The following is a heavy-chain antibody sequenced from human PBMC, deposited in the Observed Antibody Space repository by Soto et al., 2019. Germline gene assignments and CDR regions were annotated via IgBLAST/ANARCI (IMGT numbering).Heavy chain of an antibody. J-gene: IGHJ4*02. CDR2: ISKEGSVI. CDR3: ARSRSGAVPDSLGF. CDR1: GFSFRSFA. Sequence: QVQLVESGGGVVQPGGSLRLSWAATGFSFRSFAIHWVRQAPGKGLGWVAVISKEGSVIYYADSVKGRFTISRDNSKSSLFLQVNSLTSEDTAVYHCARSRSGAVPDSLGFWGQGTLVTVSS. D-gene: IGHD3-10*01. V-gene: IGHV3-30-3*01.